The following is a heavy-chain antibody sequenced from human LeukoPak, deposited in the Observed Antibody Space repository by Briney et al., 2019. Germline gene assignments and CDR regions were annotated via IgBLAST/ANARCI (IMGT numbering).Heavy chain of an antibody. CDR3: ARDSSPYYYGSGGYYNDNNWFDP. D-gene: IGHD3-10*01. J-gene: IGHJ5*02. CDR1: GYTFTSYF. CDR2: INPSGGST. Sequence: ASVKVSCKASGYTFTSYFMHWVRQAPGQGLEWMGIINPSGGSTSYAQKFQGRVTMTRDTSTSTVYMELSSLRSEDTAVYFCARDSSPYYYGSGGYYNDNNWFDPWGQGTLVTVSS. V-gene: IGHV1-46*01.